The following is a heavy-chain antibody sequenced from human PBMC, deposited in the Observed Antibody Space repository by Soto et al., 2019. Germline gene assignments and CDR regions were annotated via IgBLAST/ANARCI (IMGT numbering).Heavy chain of an antibody. CDR1: GYTLTELS. J-gene: IGHJ4*02. CDR2: FDPEDGET. Sequence: ASVKVSCKVSGYTLTELSMHWVRQAPGKGLEWMGGFDPEDGETIYAQKFQGRVTMTEDTSTDTAYMELSSLRSEDTAVYYCATSDTRNYYDSSGLDYWGQGTMVTVYS. CDR3: ATSDTRNYYDSSGLDY. D-gene: IGHD3-22*01. V-gene: IGHV1-24*01.